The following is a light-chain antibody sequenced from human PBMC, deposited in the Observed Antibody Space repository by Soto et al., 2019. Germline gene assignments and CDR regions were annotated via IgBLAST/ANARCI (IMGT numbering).Light chain of an antibody. CDR1: LSLYNN. V-gene: IGKV3-15*01. Sequence: IVVTQSPATLSVSPGERATLSCRASLSLYNNLAWYQQKPGQAPRLLIYGASTRAPGTPARFSGSGSGTEFTLTIDRLQSEDFAVYYCQQYNNWWTFGQGTKVEIK. CDR3: QQYNNWWT. J-gene: IGKJ1*01. CDR2: GAS.